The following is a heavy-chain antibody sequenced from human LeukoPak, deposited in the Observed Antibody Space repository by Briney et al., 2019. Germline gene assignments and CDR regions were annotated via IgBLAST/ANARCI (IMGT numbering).Heavy chain of an antibody. CDR1: GYTFTNYA. V-gene: IGHV7-4-1*02. Sequence: ASVKVSCKASGYTFTNYAIDWVRQAPGQGLEWMGWINTNTGNPTYAQGFTGRFVFSVDTSVTTAYLQISSLKSEDTAVYYCARAEGSDFWSGYYTHFDYWGQGTLVTVSS. CDR2: INTNTGNP. D-gene: IGHD3-3*01. CDR3: ARAEGSDFWSGYYTHFDY. J-gene: IGHJ4*02.